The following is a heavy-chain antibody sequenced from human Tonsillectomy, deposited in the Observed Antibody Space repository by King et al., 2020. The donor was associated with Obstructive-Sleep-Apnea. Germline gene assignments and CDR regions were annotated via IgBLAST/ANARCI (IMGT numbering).Heavy chain of an antibody. Sequence: QLQESGPGLVKPSETLSLTCTVSGGSISSSNYYWAWIRQPPGKGLEWIGSIYYSGSTYYNPSLTSRVTMSVDTAKNQFSLKLTSVTAADTAVYYCARDPYSYFDYWGQGTLVTVSS. V-gene: IGHV4-39*07. D-gene: IGHD1-26*01. CDR2: IYYSGST. CDR1: GGSISSSNYY. J-gene: IGHJ4*02. CDR3: ARDPYSYFDY.